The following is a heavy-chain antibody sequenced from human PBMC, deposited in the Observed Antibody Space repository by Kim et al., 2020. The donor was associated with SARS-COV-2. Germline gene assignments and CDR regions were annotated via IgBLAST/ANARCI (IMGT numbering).Heavy chain of an antibody. V-gene: IGHV4-61*06. Sequence: NYNPSLKSRVTISVDTSKNQCSLKLSSVTAADTAVYYCATSLAAAGLFDYWGQGTLVTVSS. J-gene: IGHJ4*02. CDR3: ATSLAAAGLFDY. D-gene: IGHD6-13*01.